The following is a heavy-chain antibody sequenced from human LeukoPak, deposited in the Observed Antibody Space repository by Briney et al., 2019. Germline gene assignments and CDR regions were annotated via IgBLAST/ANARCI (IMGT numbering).Heavy chain of an antibody. J-gene: IGHJ4*01. V-gene: IGHV4-59*12. CDR3: ARVASGWYEVDW. Sequence: SENLSLTCYVSNGSMTNYFWSWIRQPPGKGLEFLGFIWHNGSPSYNPSLKSRLTMSVDTSRTHFSMKLTAVTAADAAVYYCARVASGWYEVDWWGHGTLVTVSS. CDR1: NGSMTNYF. D-gene: IGHD6-19*01. CDR2: IWHNGSP.